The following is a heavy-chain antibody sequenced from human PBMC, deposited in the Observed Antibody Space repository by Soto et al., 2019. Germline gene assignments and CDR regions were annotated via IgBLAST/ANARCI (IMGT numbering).Heavy chain of an antibody. Sequence: ASVKVSCKASGYTFTGYYMHWVRQAPGQGLEWMGWINPNSGGTNYAQKFQGWVTMTRDTSISTAYMELSRLRSDDTAVYYCGRGSLDWSDAFDIWGQGTMVTVSS. V-gene: IGHV1-2*04. CDR1: GYTFTGYY. J-gene: IGHJ3*02. CDR2: INPNSGGT. CDR3: GRGSLDWSDAFDI. D-gene: IGHD1-1*01.